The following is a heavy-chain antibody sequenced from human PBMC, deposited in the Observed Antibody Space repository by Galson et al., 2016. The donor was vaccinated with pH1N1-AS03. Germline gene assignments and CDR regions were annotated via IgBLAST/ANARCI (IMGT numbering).Heavy chain of an antibody. J-gene: IGHJ4*02. D-gene: IGHD5-24*01. CDR1: GASISSSTYY. CDR3: AREDGSTVISKFDY. V-gene: IGHV4-61*02. Sequence: TLSLTCTVSGASISSSTYYWSWIRQPAGKGLEWIGRGYSSGHTNYNPSLKGRVTISVDTSKNQFSLRLSSVTAADTAFYYCAREDGSTVISKFDYWGQGTLVTASS. CDR2: GYSSGHT.